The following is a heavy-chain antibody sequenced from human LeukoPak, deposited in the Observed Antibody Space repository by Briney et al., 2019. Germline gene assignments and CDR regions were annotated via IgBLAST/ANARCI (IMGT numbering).Heavy chain of an antibody. V-gene: IGHV1-18*04. CDR2: IGPHNGDTNDGET. J-gene: IGHJ4*02. D-gene: IGHD5/OR15-5a*01. Sequence: GASVRVSCESSGYNLITYSVSWVRHAPGQGLEWRGWIGPHNGDTNDGETNYAQRFPGRVTMTVDTSTNTVYMEVSSLTADDTAVYYCVRDGGYGVDSFDHWGQGTLVAVSS. CDR1: GYNLITYS. CDR3: VRDGGYGVDSFDH.